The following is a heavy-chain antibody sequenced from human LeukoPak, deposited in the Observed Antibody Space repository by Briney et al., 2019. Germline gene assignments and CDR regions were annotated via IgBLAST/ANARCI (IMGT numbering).Heavy chain of an antibody. D-gene: IGHD6-6*01. V-gene: IGHV4-39*01. CDR1: GGSISSGYYY. CDR3: ARNSSTIVPRPDPHYYYNYMDV. J-gene: IGHJ6*03. CDR2: VFYSGRT. Sequence: SETLSLTCTVSGGSISSGYYYWGWIRQPPGKGLEWIGSVFYSGRTSYNPSFKSRITMSVDTSKNQFSLRLNSVTAADTAVYYCARNSSTIVPRPDPHYYYNYMDVWGKGTTVTVSS.